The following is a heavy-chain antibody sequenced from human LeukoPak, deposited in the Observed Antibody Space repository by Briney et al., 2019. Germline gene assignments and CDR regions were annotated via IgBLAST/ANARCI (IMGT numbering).Heavy chain of an antibody. Sequence: SETLSPTCTVSGGSISSGGYYWSWIRQHPGKGLEWIGYIYYSGSTYYNPSLKSRVTISVDTSKNQFSLKLSSVTAADTAVYYCARDGGYCSGGSCPFDYWGQGTLVTVSS. V-gene: IGHV4-31*03. J-gene: IGHJ4*02. CDR1: GGSISSGGYY. CDR2: IYYSGST. D-gene: IGHD2-15*01. CDR3: ARDGGYCSGGSCPFDY.